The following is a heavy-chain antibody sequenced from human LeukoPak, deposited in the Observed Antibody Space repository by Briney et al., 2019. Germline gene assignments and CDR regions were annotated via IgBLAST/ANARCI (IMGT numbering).Heavy chain of an antibody. D-gene: IGHD6-6*01. CDR1: GFTFSDYY. J-gene: IGHJ6*03. CDR3: AMPGRYSSSYYYYMDV. V-gene: IGHV3-11*04. Sequence: GGSLRLSCAASGFTFSDYYMSWIRQAPGKGLEWVSYISSSGSTIYYADSVKGRFTISRDNVKNSLYLQMNSLRAEDTAVYYCAMPGRYSSSYYYYMDVWGKGTTVTVSS. CDR2: ISSSGSTI.